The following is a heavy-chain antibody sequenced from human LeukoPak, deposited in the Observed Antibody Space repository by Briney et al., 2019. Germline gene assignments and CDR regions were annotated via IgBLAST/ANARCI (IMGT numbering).Heavy chain of an antibody. CDR1: GFTFSTSW. J-gene: IGHJ4*02. CDR2: INPDGRQK. Sequence: GGSLRLSCAVSGFTFSTSWMHWVRQAPGTGLEWVANINPDGRQKHYVDSLKGRFSISRDNGRNSPYLQMDNLRVEDTAVYYCMSDSFDNWGQGTLVTVSS. CDR3: MSDSFDN. V-gene: IGHV3-7*01.